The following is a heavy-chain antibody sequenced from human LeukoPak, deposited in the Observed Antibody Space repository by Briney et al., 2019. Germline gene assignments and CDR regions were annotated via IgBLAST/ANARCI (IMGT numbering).Heavy chain of an antibody. CDR1: GYTFTGYY. Sequence: ASVKVSCKASGYTFTGYYMHWVRQAPGQGLEWMGWINPNSGGTNYAQKFQGRVTMTRDTSISTAYMELSSLRSEDTAVYYCARAPTVTTPLPFDYWGQGTLVTVSS. V-gene: IGHV1-2*02. CDR2: INPNSGGT. D-gene: IGHD4-17*01. CDR3: ARAPTVTTPLPFDY. J-gene: IGHJ4*02.